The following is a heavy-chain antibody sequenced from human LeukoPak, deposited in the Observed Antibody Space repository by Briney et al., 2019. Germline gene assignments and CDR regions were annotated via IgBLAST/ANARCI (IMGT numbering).Heavy chain of an antibody. D-gene: IGHD3-22*01. V-gene: IGHV1-2*02. Sequence: GASVKVSCKASGYTFTGYYMHWVRQAPGQGLEWMGWVNPNSGGTNYAQKFQGRVTMTRDTSISTAYMELSRLRSDDTAVYYCARGGNYYDSSGFDYWGQGTLVTVSS. CDR2: VNPNSGGT. J-gene: IGHJ4*02. CDR1: GYTFTGYY. CDR3: ARGGNYYDSSGFDY.